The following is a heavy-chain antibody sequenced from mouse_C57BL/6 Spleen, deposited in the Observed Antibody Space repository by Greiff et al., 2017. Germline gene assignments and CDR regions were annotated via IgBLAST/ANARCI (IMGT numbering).Heavy chain of an antibody. J-gene: IGHJ2*01. CDR2: IYPANGDT. CDR1: GFNITDDY. CDR3: TTQTGTDY. Sequence: VQLQQPGAELVRPGASVKLSCTASGFNITDDYMHWVKQRPEQGLEWIGWIYPANGDTEYASKFQGKATLTVDTSSTTAYLQLSSLTSEDTAVYYCTTQTGTDYWGQGTTLTVSS. D-gene: IGHD4-1*01. V-gene: IGHV14-4*01.